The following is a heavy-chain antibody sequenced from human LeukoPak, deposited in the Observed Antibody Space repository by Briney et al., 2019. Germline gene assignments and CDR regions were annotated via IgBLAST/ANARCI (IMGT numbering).Heavy chain of an antibody. D-gene: IGHD2-15*01. CDR2: MNPNSGNT. J-gene: IGHJ4*02. Sequence: LEWMGXMNPNSGNTAYAQKFQGRVTMTRNTSISTAYMELSSLRSEDTAVYYCARYCSGGSCYPGFDYWGQGTLVTVSS. CDR3: ARYCSGGSCYPGFDY. V-gene: IGHV1-8*01.